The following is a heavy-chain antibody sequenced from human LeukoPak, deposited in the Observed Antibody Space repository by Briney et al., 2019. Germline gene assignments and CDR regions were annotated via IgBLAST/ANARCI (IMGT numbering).Heavy chain of an antibody. CDR2: ISGSGGST. Sequence: QPGGSLRLSCAASGFTLSSYAMSWVRQAPGKGLEWVSGISGSGGSTYYADSVKGRFTISRDNSKNTLYLQMNSLRAEDTAVYYCAKDRTFTMVRGVTDYWGQGTLVTVSS. J-gene: IGHJ4*02. CDR1: GFTLSSYA. D-gene: IGHD3-10*01. V-gene: IGHV3-23*01. CDR3: AKDRTFTMVRGVTDY.